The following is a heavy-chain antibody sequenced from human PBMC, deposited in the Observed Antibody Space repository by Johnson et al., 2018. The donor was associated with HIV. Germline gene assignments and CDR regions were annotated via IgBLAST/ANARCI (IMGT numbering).Heavy chain of an antibody. CDR1: GFTFSNCA. Sequence: MQLVESGGGWVQPGGSLRLSCVASGFTFSNCAMTWVRQVPEKGLEWVSGINWHGGSTGYADSVKGRFTISRDNAKNSLYLQMNSLRAEETALYYCARVTRYNWNSDAFDIWGQGTMVTVSS. D-gene: IGHD1-1*01. J-gene: IGHJ3*02. CDR3: ARVTRYNWNSDAFDI. V-gene: IGHV3-20*04. CDR2: INWHGGST.